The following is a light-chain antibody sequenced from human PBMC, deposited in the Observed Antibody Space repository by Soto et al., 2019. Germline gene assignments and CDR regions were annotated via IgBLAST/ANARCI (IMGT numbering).Light chain of an antibody. J-gene: IGKJ5*01. CDR2: ATS. Sequence: DIQMTQSPSSLSDSLGDRIRIPCRTSQNVTTYLNWYVQKPGKAPELLIYATSKLRGGVPSKFSGSGSGTEFTLTINSLQPEDFGNYFCQQSYRIPPTFGQGTRLEIK. V-gene: IGKV1-39*01. CDR3: QQSYRIPPT. CDR1: QNVTTY.